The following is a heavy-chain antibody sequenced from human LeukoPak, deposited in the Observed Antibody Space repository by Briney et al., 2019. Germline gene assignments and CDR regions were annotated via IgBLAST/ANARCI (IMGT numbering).Heavy chain of an antibody. J-gene: IGHJ3*02. CDR1: GFTFNDYY. CDR2: ISSSGSTI. D-gene: IGHD1-26*01. V-gene: IGHV3-11*01. CDR3: ARDSADSGSYYGDDAFDI. Sequence: GGSLRLSCAASGFTFNDYYMSWIRQAPGKGLEWVSYISSSGSTIYYADSVKGRFTISRDNAKNSLYLQMNSLRAEDTAVYYCARDSADSGSYYGDDAFDIWGQGTMVTVSS.